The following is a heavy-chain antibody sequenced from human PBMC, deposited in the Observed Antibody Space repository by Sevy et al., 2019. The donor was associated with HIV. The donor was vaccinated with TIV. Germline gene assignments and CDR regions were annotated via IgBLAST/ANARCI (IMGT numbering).Heavy chain of an antibody. V-gene: IGHV3-7*01. Sequence: GGSLRLSCAASGFTFSSFWMTWVRQAPGKGREWVANINQDGSEIHYVDSVKGRFSISRDNAKNSLNLQMNSLRAEDTAVYYCARALYAYSSYWGQGTLVTVSS. CDR2: INQDGSEI. D-gene: IGHD4-4*01. CDR1: GFTFSSFW. CDR3: ARALYAYSSY. J-gene: IGHJ4*02.